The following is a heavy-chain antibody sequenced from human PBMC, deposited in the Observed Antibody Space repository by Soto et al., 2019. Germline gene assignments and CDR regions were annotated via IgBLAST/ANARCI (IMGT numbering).Heavy chain of an antibody. D-gene: IGHD4-17*01. CDR1: GGTFSSYA. CDR3: ARYRPERTAVTHYDFDD. J-gene: IGHJ4*02. Sequence: QVQLVQSGAEVKKPGSSVKVSCKASGGTFSSYAISWVRQAPGQGLEWMGGIIPIFGTANYAQKFQGRVTITADESTSTAYMELSSLRSEDTAVYYCARYRPERTAVTHYDFDDWGQGTLVTVSS. CDR2: IIPIFGTA. V-gene: IGHV1-69*01.